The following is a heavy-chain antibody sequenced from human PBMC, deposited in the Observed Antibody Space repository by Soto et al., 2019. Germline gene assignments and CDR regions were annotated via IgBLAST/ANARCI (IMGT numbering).Heavy chain of an antibody. CDR3: AREPNYYGSGSPLDAFDI. J-gene: IGHJ3*02. CDR2: IYYSGST. V-gene: IGHV4-59*01. Sequence: QVQLQESGAGLVKPSETLSLTCTVSGGSISSYYWSWIRQPPGKGLEWIGYIYYSGSTNYNPSLKSRVTISVDTSKTQFSLKLSSVTAADTAVYYCAREPNYYGSGSPLDAFDIWGQGTMVTVSS. CDR1: GGSISSYY. D-gene: IGHD3-10*01.